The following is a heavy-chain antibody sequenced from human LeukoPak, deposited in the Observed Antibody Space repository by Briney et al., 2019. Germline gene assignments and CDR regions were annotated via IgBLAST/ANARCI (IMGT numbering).Heavy chain of an antibody. CDR3: ARGAASFDY. CDR2: ISSSSSYI. Sequence: GGSLRLSCAASGFTFDDYAMHWVRQAPGKGLEWVSSISSSSSYIYYADSVKGRFTISRDNAKNSLYLQMNSLRAEDTAVYYCARGAASFDYWGQGTLVTVSS. V-gene: IGHV3-21*01. D-gene: IGHD6-13*01. CDR1: GFTFDDYA. J-gene: IGHJ4*02.